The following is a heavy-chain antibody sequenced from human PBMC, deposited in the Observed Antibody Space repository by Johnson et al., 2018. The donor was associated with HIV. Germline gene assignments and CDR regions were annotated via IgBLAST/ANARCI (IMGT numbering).Heavy chain of an antibody. CDR2: IGTGGDT. CDR1: GFTFTTYD. Sequence: EVQLVESGGGLVQPGGSLRLSCAASGFTFTTYDMHWVRQGTGKGLEWVSGIGTGGDTHYPDSVKGRFTISRDNSKNTLYLQMNSLRAEDTAVYYCAKDPPGPVGSPDAFDIWGQGTMVTVSS. D-gene: IGHD1-26*01. V-gene: IGHV3-13*01. J-gene: IGHJ3*02. CDR3: AKDPPGPVGSPDAFDI.